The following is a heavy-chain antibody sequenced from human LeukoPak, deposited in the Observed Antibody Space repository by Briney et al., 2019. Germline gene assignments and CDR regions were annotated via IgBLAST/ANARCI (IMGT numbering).Heavy chain of an antibody. Sequence: GSLRLSCAASGFTFSSYAMNWVRQAPGKGLEWVSGTGSTGVSTFYADSVKGRFTVSRDNSKNTLSLQMNSLRAEDTAVYYCAKDPGVVPAHYSDHWGQGTLVTVSS. CDR3: AKDPGVVPAHYSDH. D-gene: IGHD2-2*01. J-gene: IGHJ4*02. CDR2: TGSTGVST. CDR1: GFTFSSYA. V-gene: IGHV3-23*01.